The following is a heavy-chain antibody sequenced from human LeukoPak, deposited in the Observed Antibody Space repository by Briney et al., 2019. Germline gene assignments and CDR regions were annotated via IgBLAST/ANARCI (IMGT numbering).Heavy chain of an antibody. D-gene: IGHD6-13*01. CDR2: IYYSGST. J-gene: IGHJ4*02. CDR1: GGSISGYY. CDR3: ARRFVGYDSSWGASDI. V-gene: IGHV4-59*08. Sequence: SETLSLTCTVSGGSISGYYWSWIRQPPGKGLEWIGYIYYSGSTNYNPSLKSRVTISVDTSKNQFSLKLSSVTAADTAVYYCARRFVGYDSSWGASDIWGQGTLVTVSS.